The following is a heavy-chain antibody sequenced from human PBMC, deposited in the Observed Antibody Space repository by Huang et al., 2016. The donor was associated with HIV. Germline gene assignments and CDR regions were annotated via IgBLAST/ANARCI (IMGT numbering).Heavy chain of an antibody. CDR3: ATSTPDVGAGVLRSAFDI. CDR1: GYTVSELS. V-gene: IGHV1-24*01. Sequence: QVQLVESGAELKKPGASVRVSCKVSGYTVSELSLHWVRQAPEKGLEWMGGFDPKESETIYAQRLQGRVTMTEDTSTDTAYMELSSLRPEDTAVYYCATSTPDVGAGVLRSAFDIWGQGTMVTVSS. D-gene: IGHD2-15*01. CDR2: FDPKESET. J-gene: IGHJ3*02.